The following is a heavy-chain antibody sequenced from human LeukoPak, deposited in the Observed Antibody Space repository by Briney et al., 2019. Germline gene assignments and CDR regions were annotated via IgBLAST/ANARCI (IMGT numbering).Heavy chain of an antibody. D-gene: IGHD1-26*01. CDR1: GYTFTSYG. V-gene: IGHV1-18*01. Sequence: GASVKGSCKASGYTFTSYGISWVRQASGQGLEWMGWISAYNGNTNYAQKLQGRVTMTTDTSTSTAYMELRRLRSDDTAVYYCARGGGRELGGVDYFDYWGQGTLVTVSS. CDR3: ARGGGRELGGVDYFDY. J-gene: IGHJ4*02. CDR2: ISAYNGNT.